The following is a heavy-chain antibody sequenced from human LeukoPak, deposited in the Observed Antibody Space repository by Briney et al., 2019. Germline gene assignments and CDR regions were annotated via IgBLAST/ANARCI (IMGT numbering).Heavy chain of an antibody. J-gene: IGHJ6*03. D-gene: IGHD6-13*01. V-gene: IGHV4-61*02. Sequence: SETLSLTCTVSGGSISSSSYYWSWIRQPAGKGLEWIGRIYTSGSTNYNPSLKSRVTISVDKSKNQFSLKLSSVTAADTAVYYCARDRSSPQYYYYYYMDVWGKGTTVTVSS. CDR1: GGSISSSSYY. CDR2: IYTSGST. CDR3: ARDRSSPQYYYYYYMDV.